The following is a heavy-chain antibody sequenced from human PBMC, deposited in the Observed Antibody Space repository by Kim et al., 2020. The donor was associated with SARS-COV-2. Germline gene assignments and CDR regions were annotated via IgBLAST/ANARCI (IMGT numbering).Heavy chain of an antibody. D-gene: IGHD2-2*01. CDR1: GGSFSGYY. Sequence: SETLSLTCAVYGGSFSGYYWSWIRQPPGKGLEWIGEISHSGSTNYNPSLKSRVTISVDTSKNQFSLKLSSVTAADTAVYYCALRPRTRTDGYFDLWGRGT. CDR2: ISHSGST. CDR3: ALRPRTRTDGYFDL. J-gene: IGHJ2*01. V-gene: IGHV4-34*01.